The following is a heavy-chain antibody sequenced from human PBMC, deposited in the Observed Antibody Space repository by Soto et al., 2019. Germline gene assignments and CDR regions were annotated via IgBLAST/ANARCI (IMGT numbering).Heavy chain of an antibody. D-gene: IGHD3-3*01. Sequence: LRLSCAASGFTFSNYVMSWVRQAPGKGPEWVSTINGGGGSTFYADSVKGRFTISRDNSKDTLFLQINSLRAEDTALYYCAKDYSRSGYYALRSRYFGFWGQGTLVTVSS. CDR1: GFTFSNYV. J-gene: IGHJ4*02. V-gene: IGHV3-23*01. CDR2: INGGGGST. CDR3: AKDYSRSGYYALRSRYFGF.